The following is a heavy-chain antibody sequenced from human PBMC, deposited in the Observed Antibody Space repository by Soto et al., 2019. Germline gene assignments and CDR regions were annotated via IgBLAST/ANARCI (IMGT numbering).Heavy chain of an antibody. CDR3: AMDRAVGGGPVGFDP. V-gene: IGHV3-15*01. CDR2: IKSTKDSGTI. J-gene: IGHJ5*02. CDR1: GFTLSYVW. Sequence: GGSLRLSCAASGFTLSYVWMSWVRQAPGKGLEWVGRIKSTKDSGTIDYAAPVKDRFIISRDDSENTLHLQMNTLRTEDTAVYHCAMDRAVGGGPVGFDPWGQGTLVTVSS. D-gene: IGHD3-16*01.